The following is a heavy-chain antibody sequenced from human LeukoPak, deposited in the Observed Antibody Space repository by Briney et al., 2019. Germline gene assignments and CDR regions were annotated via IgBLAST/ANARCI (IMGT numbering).Heavy chain of an antibody. CDR1: GFTFSSYA. Sequence: QTGGSLRLSCAASGFTFSSYAMSWVRQAPGKGLEWASTVDGSGGNTYYADSVRGRFTISRDNSKNTLYLQMNSLRAEDTAVYYCAKLEVVTPVTLWYFDLWGRGTLVTVSS. J-gene: IGHJ2*01. V-gene: IGHV3-23*01. CDR3: AKLEVVTPVTLWYFDL. D-gene: IGHD4-23*01. CDR2: VDGSGGNT.